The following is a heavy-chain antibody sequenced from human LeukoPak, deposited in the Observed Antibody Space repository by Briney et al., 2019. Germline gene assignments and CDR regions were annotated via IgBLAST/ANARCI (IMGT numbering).Heavy chain of an antibody. J-gene: IGHJ6*02. V-gene: IGHV1-2*02. CDR1: GYTFTGHY. D-gene: IGHD2-15*01. CDR2: MDPNSGGT. Sequence: ASVKVSCKAFGYTFTGHYVQWARQAPGQGLEWMGWMDPNSGGTNYAQKFYGRVIMTRDTSITTAYMELTRLTSDDTAVYYCARDLPVGQSYFGLDVWGQGTAVTVSS. CDR3: ARDLPVGQSYFGLDV.